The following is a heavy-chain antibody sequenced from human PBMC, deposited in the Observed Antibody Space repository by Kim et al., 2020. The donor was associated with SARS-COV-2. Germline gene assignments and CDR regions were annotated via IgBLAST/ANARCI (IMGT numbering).Heavy chain of an antibody. J-gene: IGHJ4*02. Sequence: GGSLRLSCAASGFTFSSYGMHWVRQAPGKGLEWVAVISYDGSNKYYADSVKGRFTISRDNSKNTLYLQMNSLRAEDTAVYYCAKPVLEGGFDYWGQGTLVTVSS. V-gene: IGHV3-30*18. CDR2: ISYDGSNK. CDR3: AKPVLEGGFDY. D-gene: IGHD3-16*01. CDR1: GFTFSSYG.